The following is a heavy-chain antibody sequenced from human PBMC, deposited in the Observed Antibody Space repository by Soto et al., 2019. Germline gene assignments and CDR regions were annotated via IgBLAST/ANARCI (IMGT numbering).Heavy chain of an antibody. V-gene: IGHV3-7*01. CDR1: GFTFSSYW. CDR3: ARDILTYCTNGVCRYFDY. J-gene: IGHJ4*02. Sequence: EVQLVESGGGLVQPGGSLRLSCAASGFTFSSYWMSWVRQAPGKGLEWVANIKQDGSEKYYVDSVKGRFTISRDNAKNSLYLQMNSLRAEDTAVYYCARDILTYCTNGVCRYFDYWGQGTLVTVSS. CDR2: IKQDGSEK. D-gene: IGHD2-8*01.